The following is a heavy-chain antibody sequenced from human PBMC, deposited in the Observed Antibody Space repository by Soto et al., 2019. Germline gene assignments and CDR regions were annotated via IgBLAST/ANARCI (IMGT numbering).Heavy chain of an antibody. Sequence: GASVKVSCKASGYTFTSYYMHWVRQAPGQGLEWMGIINPSGGSTSYAQKFQGRVTMTRDTSTSTVYMELSSLRSEDTAVYYCARVQQWLSGGFIGYYFDYWGQGTLVTVSS. V-gene: IGHV1-46*01. CDR2: INPSGGST. CDR3: ARVQQWLSGGFIGYYFDY. D-gene: IGHD6-19*01. CDR1: GYTFTSYY. J-gene: IGHJ4*02.